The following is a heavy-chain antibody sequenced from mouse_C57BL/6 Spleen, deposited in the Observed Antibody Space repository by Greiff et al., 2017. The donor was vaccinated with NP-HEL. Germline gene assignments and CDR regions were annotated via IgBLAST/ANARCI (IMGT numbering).Heavy chain of an antibody. CDR1: GFTFSDYG. J-gene: IGHJ4*01. Sequence: EVMLVESGGGLVKPGGSLKLSCAASGFTFSDYGMHWVRQAPEKGLEWVAYISSGSSTIYYVDTVKGRFTISRDNAKNTLFLQMTSLRAEDTAMYYCARNFYGNYLYYYAMDYWGQGTSVTVSS. D-gene: IGHD2-1*01. CDR3: ARNFYGNYLYYYAMDY. V-gene: IGHV5-17*01. CDR2: ISSGSSTI.